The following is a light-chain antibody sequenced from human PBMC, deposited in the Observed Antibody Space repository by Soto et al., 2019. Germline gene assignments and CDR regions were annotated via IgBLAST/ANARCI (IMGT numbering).Light chain of an antibody. CDR2: DVS. V-gene: IGLV2-14*01. CDR3: SSYTSSSTRV. CDR1: SSDVGGYNY. J-gene: IGLJ3*02. Sequence: QSALTQPASVSGSPGQSITISCTGTSSDVGGYNYVSWYQQQPGKAPKLMIYDVSNRPSGVSNRFSGSKSGSTASLTISGLQGEDEADYYCSSYTSSSTRVFGGGTKLTVL.